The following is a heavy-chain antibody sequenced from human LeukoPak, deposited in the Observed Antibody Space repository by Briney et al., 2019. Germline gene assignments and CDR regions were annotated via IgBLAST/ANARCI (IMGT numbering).Heavy chain of an antibody. V-gene: IGHV3-30*04. CDR3: ARASGGSCYSNFDY. CDR1: GFTFSSYA. D-gene: IGHD2-15*01. Sequence: PGGSLRLSCAASGFTFSSYATHWVRQAPGKGLEGVAVISYDGSNKYYADSVKGRFTISRDNSKNTLYLQMNRLRAEDTAVYYCARASGGSCYSNFDYWGQGTLVTVSS. CDR2: ISYDGSNK. J-gene: IGHJ4*02.